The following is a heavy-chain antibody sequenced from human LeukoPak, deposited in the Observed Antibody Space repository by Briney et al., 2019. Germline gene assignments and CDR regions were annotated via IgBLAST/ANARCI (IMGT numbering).Heavy chain of an antibody. CDR3: ARGAYYYED. D-gene: IGHD3-22*01. CDR2: INTRSSSS. CDR1: GFIFSIYN. Sequence: GGSLRLSCAASGFIFSIYNMNWVRQAPGKGLEWVSSINTRSSSSYYADSVKGRFTISRDNAKNSLYLQMNSLRVEDSAVYYCARGAYYYEDWGQGTLVTVSS. V-gene: IGHV3-21*01. J-gene: IGHJ4*02.